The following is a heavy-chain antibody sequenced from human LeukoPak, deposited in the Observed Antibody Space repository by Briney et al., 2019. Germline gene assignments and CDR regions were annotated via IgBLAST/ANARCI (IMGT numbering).Heavy chain of an antibody. D-gene: IGHD1-26*01. Sequence: SETLSLTCTVSGGSISSGSYYWSWIRQPAGKGLEWIGRIYTSGSTNYNPSLKSRVTISVDTSKNQFSLKLGSVTAADTAVYYCAREGGSYFRDYWGQGTLVTVSS. CDR1: GGSISSGSYY. J-gene: IGHJ4*02. V-gene: IGHV4-61*02. CDR2: IYTSGST. CDR3: AREGGSYFRDY.